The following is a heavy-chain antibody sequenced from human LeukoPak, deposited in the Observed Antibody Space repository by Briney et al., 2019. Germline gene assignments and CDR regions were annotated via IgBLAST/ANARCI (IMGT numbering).Heavy chain of an antibody. J-gene: IGHJ2*01. CDR1: GFTFSSYA. D-gene: IGHD2-2*02. Sequence: PGGSLRLSCAASGFTFSSYAMSWVRQAPGKGLEWVAVISYDGSNKYYADSVKGRFTISRDNSKNTLYLQMNSLRAEDTAVYYCARDPLGYCSSTSCYTWYFDLWGRGTLVTVSS. CDR3: ARDPLGYCSSTSCYTWYFDL. CDR2: ISYDGSNK. V-gene: IGHV3-30-3*01.